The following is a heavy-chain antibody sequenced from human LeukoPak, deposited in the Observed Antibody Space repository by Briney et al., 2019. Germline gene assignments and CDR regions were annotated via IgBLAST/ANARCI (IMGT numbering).Heavy chain of an antibody. CDR3: ARDRYDGRNYYGSGSYWFWFDP. CDR2: IYTSGST. J-gene: IGHJ5*02. V-gene: IGHV4-4*07. Sequence: SETLSLTCTVSGGSISSYYWSWIRQPPGKGLEWIGRIYTSGSTNYNPSLKSRVTMSVDSSKNQFSLKLSSVTAADTAVYYCARDRYDGRNYYGSGSYWFWFDPWGQGTLVTVSS. D-gene: IGHD3-10*01. CDR1: GGSISSYY.